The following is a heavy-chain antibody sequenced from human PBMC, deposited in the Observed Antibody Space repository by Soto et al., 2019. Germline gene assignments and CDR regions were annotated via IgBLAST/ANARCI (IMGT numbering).Heavy chain of an antibody. J-gene: IGHJ3*02. CDR1: GCTFTGYG. V-gene: IGHV1-18*01. CDR2: ISSYNGNT. D-gene: IGHD3-9*01. CDR3: ARDLGYDILTGRDAFDI. Sequence: GASVKVFCKASGCTFTGYGISWVLQAPGQGLEWMGWISSYNGNTNYVQKLQGRVTMTTDTSTSTAYMELRCLRSDDTAVYYCARDLGYDILTGRDAFDIWGQGTMVTVSS.